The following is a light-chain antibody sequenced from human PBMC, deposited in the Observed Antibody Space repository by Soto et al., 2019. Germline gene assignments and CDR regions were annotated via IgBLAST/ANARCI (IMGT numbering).Light chain of an antibody. CDR3: GSYTTSTAPGL. J-gene: IGLJ1*01. V-gene: IGLV2-14*01. CDR2: DVS. Sequence: QSALTQPASVSGSPGQSICISCTGTSSDVGGYNYVSWYQQHPGKAPKLMIYDVSDRPSGVSNRFSGSKSGNTTSLTISGLQAEDEADYYCGSYTTSTAPGLFGTGTKGTVL. CDR1: SSDVGGYNY.